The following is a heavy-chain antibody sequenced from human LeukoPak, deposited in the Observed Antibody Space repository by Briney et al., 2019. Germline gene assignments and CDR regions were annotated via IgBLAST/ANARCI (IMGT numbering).Heavy chain of an antibody. V-gene: IGHV3-23*01. CDR3: AKEYSSGWSNWFDP. CDR2: ISGSGGST. Sequence: SGGSLRLSCAASGFTFSSYAMSWVRQAPGKGLEWVSAISGSGGSTYYADSVEGRFTISRDNSKNTLYLQMNSLRAEDTAVYYCAKEYSSGWSNWFDPWGQGTLVTVSS. J-gene: IGHJ5*02. D-gene: IGHD6-19*01. CDR1: GFTFSSYA.